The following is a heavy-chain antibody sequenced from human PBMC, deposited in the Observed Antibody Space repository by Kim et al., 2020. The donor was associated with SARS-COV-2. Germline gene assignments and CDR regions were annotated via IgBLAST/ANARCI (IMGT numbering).Heavy chain of an antibody. V-gene: IGHV1-58*01. J-gene: IGHJ3*02. D-gene: IGHD3-22*01. CDR3: AADSSGYLDAFDI. Sequence: NYAQKFQERVNITMDMSTSTAYMELSSLRSEDTAVYYCAADSSGYLDAFDIWGQGTMVTVSS.